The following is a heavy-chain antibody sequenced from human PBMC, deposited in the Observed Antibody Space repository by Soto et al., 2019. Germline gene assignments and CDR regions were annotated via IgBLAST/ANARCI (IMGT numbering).Heavy chain of an antibody. CDR1: GGSISNYY. D-gene: IGHD6-19*01. CDR2: ISGSGGST. CDR3: AKERSSGWSFDY. Sequence: PSETLSLTCTVSGGSISNYYWSWVRQAPGKGLEWVSAISGSGGSTYYADSVKGRFTISRDNSKNTLYLQMNSLRAEDTAVFYCAKERSSGWSFDYWGQGTLVTVSS. V-gene: IGHV3-23*01. J-gene: IGHJ4*02.